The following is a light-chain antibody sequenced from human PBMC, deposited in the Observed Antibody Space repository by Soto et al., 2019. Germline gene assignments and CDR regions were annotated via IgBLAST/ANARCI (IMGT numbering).Light chain of an antibody. J-gene: IGKJ2*01. CDR2: GAS. CDR1: QSVGSSY. V-gene: IGKV3-20*01. CDR3: QQYPGYT. Sequence: EIVLTQSPGTLSLSPGERATLSCRASQSVGSSYLAWYQQKPGQAPRLLIYGASSRATGIPDRFSGSGSGTDFTLTISRLEPEAFAVYYCQQYPGYTFGQGTKLEIK.